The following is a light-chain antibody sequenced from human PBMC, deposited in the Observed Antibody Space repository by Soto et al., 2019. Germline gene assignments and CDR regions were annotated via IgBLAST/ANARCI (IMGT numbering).Light chain of an antibody. CDR3: ASWEDSVSGVV. V-gene: IGLV1-47*01. CDR2: RDN. CDR1: SPNIGSNY. Sequence: QSVLTQPPSASGTPGQRVTISCSGSSPNIGSNYVYWYQQLPGTAPKLLIYRDNQRPSAVPDRVSGSKSGTSAALAISGLRSEDEADYFCASWEDSVSGVVFGGGTKLTVL. J-gene: IGLJ3*02.